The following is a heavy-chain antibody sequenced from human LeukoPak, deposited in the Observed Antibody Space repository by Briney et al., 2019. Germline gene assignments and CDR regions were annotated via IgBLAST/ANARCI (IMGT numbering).Heavy chain of an antibody. D-gene: IGHD2-21*02. CDR2: IIPIFGTA. V-gene: IGHV1-69*13. J-gene: IGHJ3*02. CDR3: ARESPAYCGGDCLDAFDI. Sequence: SVKVSCKASGYTFTRYYMHWVRQAPGQGLEWMGGIIPIFGTANYAQKFQGRVTITADESTSTAYMELSSLRSEDTAVYYCARESPAYCGGDCLDAFDIWGQGTMVTVSS. CDR1: GYTFTRYY.